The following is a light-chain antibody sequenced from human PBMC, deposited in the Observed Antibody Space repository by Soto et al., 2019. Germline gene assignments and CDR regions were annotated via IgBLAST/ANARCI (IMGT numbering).Light chain of an antibody. V-gene: IGKV3-20*01. CDR2: GAS. J-gene: IGKJ1*01. CDR1: QSVSSSY. CDR3: QQYNKWPQT. Sequence: DIVLTQSPGTLSLSLVERATLSCRASQSVSSSYLAWYQQKPGQAPRLLIYGASSRATGIPDRFSGSGSGTEFTLTISSLQSEDLAVYHCQQYNKWPQTFGQGTKVDIK.